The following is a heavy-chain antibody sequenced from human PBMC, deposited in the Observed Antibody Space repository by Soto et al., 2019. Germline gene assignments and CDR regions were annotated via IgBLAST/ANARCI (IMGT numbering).Heavy chain of an antibody. J-gene: IGHJ4*02. V-gene: IGHV3-15*07. CDR2: IKSKTNGGTT. CDR1: GFTFSKAW. D-gene: IGHD6-19*01. Sequence: GGSLRLSCAASGFTFSKAWINWVRQAPGKGLEWVGRIKSKTNGGTTDFAAHVRDRFAISRDDSKNILYLQMNSLRAEDTAVYYCARDPDHSSGWDPLVYWGQGTLVTVSS. CDR3: ARDPDHSSGWDPLVY.